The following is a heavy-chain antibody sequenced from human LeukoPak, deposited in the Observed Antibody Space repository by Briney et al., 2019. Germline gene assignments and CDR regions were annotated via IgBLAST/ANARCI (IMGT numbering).Heavy chain of an antibody. CDR1: GGTFSSYA. CDR3: ASWFSSPSSNWFDP. CDR2: IIPIFGTA. Sequence: SVKVSCKASGGTFSSYAISWVRQAPGQGLEWMGGIIPIFGTAYYAQKFQGRVTITTDESTSTAYMELSSLRSEDTAVYYCASWFSSPSSNWFDPWGQGTLVTVSS. V-gene: IGHV1-69*05. J-gene: IGHJ5*02. D-gene: IGHD6-6*01.